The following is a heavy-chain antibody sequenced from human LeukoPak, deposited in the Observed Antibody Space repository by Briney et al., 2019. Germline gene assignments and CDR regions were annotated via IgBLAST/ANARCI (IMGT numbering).Heavy chain of an antibody. J-gene: IGHJ4*02. V-gene: IGHV3-30*02. Sequence: GGSLRLSCAASGFTFSSYGMHWVRQAPGKGLEWIAFISYDGSKKYYGDSVKGRFTISRDSSKNILYLQMNAMTTEDTAVYYCAKDRGSGTYYLIPDYWGQGTLVIVSS. CDR3: AKDRGSGTYYLIPDY. CDR2: ISYDGSKK. D-gene: IGHD3-10*01. CDR1: GFTFSSYG.